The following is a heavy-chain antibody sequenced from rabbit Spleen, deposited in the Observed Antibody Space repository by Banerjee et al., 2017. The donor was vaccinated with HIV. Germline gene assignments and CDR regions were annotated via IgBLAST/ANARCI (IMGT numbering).Heavy chain of an antibody. CDR1: GFTLSTYY. V-gene: IGHV1S7*01. CDR3: VRGASSSGYYSL. CDR2: IDPLFGTT. D-gene: IGHD1-1*01. J-gene: IGHJ6*01. Sequence: HLKESGGGLVQPGGSLKLSCTASGFTLSTYYMNWVRQAPGKGLEWIGYIDPLFGTTYYANWVNGRFTISSHNAQNTLYLQLNSLTAADTATYFCVRGASSSGYYSLWGQGTLVTVS.